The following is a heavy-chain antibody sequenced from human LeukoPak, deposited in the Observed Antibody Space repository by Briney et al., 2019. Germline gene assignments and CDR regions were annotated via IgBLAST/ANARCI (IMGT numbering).Heavy chain of an antibody. CDR2: FCGSGGST. D-gene: IGHD3-22*01. J-gene: IGHJ4*02. CDR1: GLTFSIYA. V-gene: IGHV3-23*01. CDR3: VYDSSGYPTPAFDY. Sequence: GGSLRLSCALSGLTFSIYAMRCVPGAPEKGVEWVSAFCGSGGSTYYADSVKGRFTISRDNSKNTLYLQMNSLRAEDTAVYYCVYDSSGYPTPAFDYWGQGTLVTVSS.